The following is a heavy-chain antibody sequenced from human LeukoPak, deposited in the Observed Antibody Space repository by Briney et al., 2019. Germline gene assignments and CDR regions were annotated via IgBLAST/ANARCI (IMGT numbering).Heavy chain of an antibody. V-gene: IGHV3-33*01. CDR2: IWYDGSNT. CDR1: GFTFGSYG. Sequence: GGSLRLSCAASGFTFGSYGMHWVRQAPGKGMEWAAVIWYDGSNTYYADSVKGRFNISRDNSKNTRSLQMNSLGAEDTAVYYCAREGLATIDYFVSWGQGTLVTVSS. D-gene: IGHD5-24*01. J-gene: IGHJ4*02. CDR3: AREGLATIDYFVS.